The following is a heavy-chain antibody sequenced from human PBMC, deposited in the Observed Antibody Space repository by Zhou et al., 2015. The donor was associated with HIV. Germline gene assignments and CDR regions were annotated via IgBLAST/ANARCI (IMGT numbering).Heavy chain of an antibody. CDR1: GGTFSSYA. D-gene: IGHD3-22*01. V-gene: IGHV1-69*01. J-gene: IGHJ3*02. CDR2: IIPIFGTA. Sequence: QVQLVQSGAEVKKPGSSVKVSCKASGGTFSSYAISWVRQAPGQGLEWMGGIIPIFGTANYAQKFQGRVTITADESTSTAYMELSSLRSEDTAVYYCARDTRYYDSSGPSKPHAFDIWGQGTMVTVSS. CDR3: ARDTRYYDSSGPSKPHAFDI.